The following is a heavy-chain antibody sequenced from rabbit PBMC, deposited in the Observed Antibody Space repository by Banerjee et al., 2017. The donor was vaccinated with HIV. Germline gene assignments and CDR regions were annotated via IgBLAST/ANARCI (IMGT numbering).Heavy chain of an antibody. CDR1: AFSFSSGYD. Sequence: QSLEESGGGLVKPGASLTLTCKASAFSFSSGYDMCWVRQAPGKGLEWIACIYAGSSGTTYYASWAKGRFTISKASSTTVTLQMTSLTAADTATYFCARDLAGVIGWNFNLWGPGTLVTVS. CDR2: IYAGSSGTT. D-gene: IGHD4-1*01. J-gene: IGHJ4*01. CDR3: ARDLAGVIGWNFNL. V-gene: IGHV1S40*01.